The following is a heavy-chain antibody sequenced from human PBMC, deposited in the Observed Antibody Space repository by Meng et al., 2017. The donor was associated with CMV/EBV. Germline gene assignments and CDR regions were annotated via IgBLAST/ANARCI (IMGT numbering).Heavy chain of an antibody. CDR3: ARGGYCSSTSCRDYYYYGMDV. J-gene: IGHJ6*02. CDR1: GGTFNSYA. Sequence: SVKVSCKASGGTFNSYAISWVRQAPGQGLEWMGGIIPILGIANYAQKFQGRVTITADKSTSTAYMELSSLRSEDTAVYYCARGGYCSSTSCRDYYYYGMDVWGQGTTVTVSS. V-gene: IGHV1-69*10. CDR2: IIPILGIA. D-gene: IGHD2-2*01.